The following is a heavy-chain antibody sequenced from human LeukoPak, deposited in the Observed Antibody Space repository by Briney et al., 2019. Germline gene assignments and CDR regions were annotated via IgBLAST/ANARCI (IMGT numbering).Heavy chain of an antibody. CDR1: GYTFTSYD. CDR2: MNPNSGDT. D-gene: IGHD2-15*01. J-gene: IGHJ3*02. Sequence: ASVKVSCKASGYTFTSYDINWVRQATGQGLEWMGWMNPNSGDTGYAQKFQGRVTMTRSTSINTAYMELASLRFEDTAVYYCARGAVSSPYCSSGACYGTDIWGQGTLVTVSS. V-gene: IGHV1-8*01. CDR3: ARGAVSSPYCSSGACYGTDI.